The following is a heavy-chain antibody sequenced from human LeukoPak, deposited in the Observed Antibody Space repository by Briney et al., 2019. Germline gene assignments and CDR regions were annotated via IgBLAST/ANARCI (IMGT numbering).Heavy chain of an antibody. CDR1: GFTFSSYE. D-gene: IGHD5-24*01. Sequence: GGSLRLSCAASGFTFSSYEMNWVRQAPGKGLEWVSYISSSGSTIYYADSVKGRFTISRGNAKNSLYLQMNSLRAEDTAVYYCATLVEMATIDYYFDYWGQGTLVTVSS. V-gene: IGHV3-48*03. CDR2: ISSSGSTI. CDR3: ATLVEMATIDYYFDY. J-gene: IGHJ4*02.